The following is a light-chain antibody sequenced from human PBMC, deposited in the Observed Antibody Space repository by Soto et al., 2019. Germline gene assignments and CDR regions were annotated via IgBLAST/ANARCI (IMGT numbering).Light chain of an antibody. Sequence: DMVVTQSPATRSVSAGDRGTRSCRASQSVSSNYLAWYQQKPGQTPRLLIYGASSRATGIPDRFSGSGSGTDFTLTISRLEPEDFVVYYCQQYVNSPITFGQGTKVDIK. CDR2: GAS. CDR3: QQYVNSPIT. J-gene: IGKJ1*01. CDR1: QSVSSNY. V-gene: IGKV3-20*01.